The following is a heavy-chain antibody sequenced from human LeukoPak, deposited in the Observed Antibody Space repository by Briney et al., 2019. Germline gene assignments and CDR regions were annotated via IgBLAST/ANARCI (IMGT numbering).Heavy chain of an antibody. Sequence: PSETLSLTCAVSGGSFTSTNWWTWVRPPPGKGLEWIGEVHLDGRTNYNPSLTGRLTLSVDLYENHISLKLTSVTAADTAVYYCAREGGFYRPLDYLGQGTLVTVSS. CDR2: VHLDGRT. D-gene: IGHD3-3*01. CDR3: AREGGFYRPLDY. CDR1: GGSFTSTNW. V-gene: IGHV4-4*02. J-gene: IGHJ4*02.